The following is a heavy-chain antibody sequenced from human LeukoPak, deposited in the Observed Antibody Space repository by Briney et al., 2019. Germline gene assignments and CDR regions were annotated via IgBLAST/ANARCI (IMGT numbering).Heavy chain of an antibody. CDR3: ARRAYNWGAFDI. D-gene: IGHD5-24*01. CDR1: GFTFTNYA. Sequence: GGSLRLSCAASGFTFTNYAMNRVRQAPGKGLEWVSTLSPGGADTYYADSVKGRFTISRDISRNTLYLQMNSLRAEDTAVYYCARRAYNWGAFDIWGQGTMVTVSS. V-gene: IGHV3-23*01. J-gene: IGHJ3*02. CDR2: LSPGGADT.